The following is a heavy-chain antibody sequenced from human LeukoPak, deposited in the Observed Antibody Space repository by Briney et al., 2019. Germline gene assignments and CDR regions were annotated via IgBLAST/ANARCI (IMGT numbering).Heavy chain of an antibody. J-gene: IGHJ1*01. D-gene: IGHD5-18*01. CDR1: GLYFIIDG. V-gene: IGHV3-33*01. Sequence: GGSLILSWAGTGLYFIIDGLDALRHAPGKGLEWVAVIWCDGGNKYYAHSVKGRFTISRDNPKNTLYLQMHSLSAEDTAVYYWTAARAGLDPGSPPYCQYWGQGTLVTVSS. CDR3: TAARAGLDPGSPPYCQY. CDR2: IWCDGGNK.